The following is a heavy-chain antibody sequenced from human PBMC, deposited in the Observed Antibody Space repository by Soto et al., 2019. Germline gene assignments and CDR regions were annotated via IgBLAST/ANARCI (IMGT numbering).Heavy chain of an antibody. V-gene: IGHV4-59*08. D-gene: IGHD5-18*01. CDR1: GGYLRNHY. Sequence: SETQSLTCNVAGGYLRNHYWSWIRQAPGKGLEWIGYTYYSGSITYNPSLKSRVTMSLDTSKNQFSLKQTSVTPADTAVYFCVSHIGFGYSYVDYWGPGTLVTVSS. CDR2: TYYSGSI. CDR3: VSHIGFGYSYVDY. J-gene: IGHJ4*02.